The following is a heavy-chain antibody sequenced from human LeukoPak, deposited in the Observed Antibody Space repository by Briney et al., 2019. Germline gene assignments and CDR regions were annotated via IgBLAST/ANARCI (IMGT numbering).Heavy chain of an antibody. V-gene: IGHV3-11*01. CDR2: ISSIGSTI. D-gene: IGHD3-9*01. CDR3: ARARENFDILTGYSPDWFDP. CDR1: EFSFSDYY. J-gene: IGHJ5*02. Sequence: GGSLRLSCAASEFSFSDYYMSWIRQAPGKGLEWVSYISSIGSTIYYADSVKGRFTISRDNAKNSLYLQMNSLRAEDTAVYYCARARENFDILTGYSPDWFDPWGQGTLVTVSS.